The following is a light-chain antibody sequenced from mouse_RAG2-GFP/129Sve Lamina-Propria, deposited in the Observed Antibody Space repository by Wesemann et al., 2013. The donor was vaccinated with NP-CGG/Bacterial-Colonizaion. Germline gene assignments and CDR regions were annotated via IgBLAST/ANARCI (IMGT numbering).Light chain of an antibody. J-gene: IGKJ1*01. CDR1: ENIYYS. CDR2: NAN. Sequence: DIQMTQSPASLAASVGETVTITCRASENIYYSLAWYQQKQGKSPQLLIYNANSLEDGVPSRFSGSGSGTQYSMKINSMQPEDTATYFCKQAYDVPWTFGGGTEAGNQT. CDR3: KQAYDVPWT. V-gene: IGKV12-38*01.